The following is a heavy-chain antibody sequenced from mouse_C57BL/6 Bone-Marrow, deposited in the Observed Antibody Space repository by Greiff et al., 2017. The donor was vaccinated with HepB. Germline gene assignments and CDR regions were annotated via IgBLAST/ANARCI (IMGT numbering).Heavy chain of an antibody. D-gene: IGHD2-4*01. J-gene: IGHJ1*03. Sequence: EVKLEESGGGLVQPGGSMKLSCVASGFTFSNYWMNWVRQSPEQGLEWVAHIRLKSDNYATNYAESVKGRFTISRDDSKSSVFLQRNNLRTEDTGIYYCTGEDYDGEGVWGTGTTVTVSS. CDR3: TGEDYDGEGV. CDR2: IRLKSDNYAT. CDR1: GFTFSNYW. V-gene: IGHV6-3*01.